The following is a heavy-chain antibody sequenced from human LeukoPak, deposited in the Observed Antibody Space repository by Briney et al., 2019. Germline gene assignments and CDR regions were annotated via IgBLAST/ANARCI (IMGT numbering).Heavy chain of an antibody. V-gene: IGHV3-30*18. J-gene: IGHJ4*02. Sequence: PGGSLRLSCAASGFTFSNYGMHWVRQAPGKGLEWVAVISYDGSNKYYADSVKGRFTISRDNSKNTLYLQMNSLRAEDTAVYYCAKDLPDSGYDAVSYFDYWGQGTLVTVSS. CDR1: GFTFSNYG. CDR2: ISYDGSNK. D-gene: IGHD5-12*01. CDR3: AKDLPDSGYDAVSYFDY.